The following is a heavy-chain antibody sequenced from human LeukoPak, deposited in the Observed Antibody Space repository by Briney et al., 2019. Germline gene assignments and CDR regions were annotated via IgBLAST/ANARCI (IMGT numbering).Heavy chain of an antibody. CDR2: VYYSGTT. Sequence: PSDPLSLTCTVSGAPISSYYWTWLRLPPGKGLEWIGFVYYSGTTQYKPSLKRRVSLSVDTSKKQFSLNLSSVTAADTAVSYCATSRGGRFDYWGQGILVTVSS. CDR3: ATSRGGRFDY. V-gene: IGHV4-59*07. CDR1: GAPISSYY. J-gene: IGHJ4*02. D-gene: IGHD3-16*01.